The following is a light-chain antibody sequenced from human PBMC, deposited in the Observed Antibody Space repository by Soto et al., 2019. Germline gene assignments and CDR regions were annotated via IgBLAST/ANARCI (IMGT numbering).Light chain of an antibody. CDR3: QQCDTSPWA. CDR1: QSVSSTY. J-gene: IGKJ1*01. V-gene: IGKV3-20*01. Sequence: EIVLTQSPGTLSLSPGERATLSCRASQSVSSTYLAWYQQKPGQAPRVLIYGASSRATGIPDRFSSSGSGTDFTLTISRLEPEDFAVYYCQQCDTSPWAFGQGTKVEIK. CDR2: GAS.